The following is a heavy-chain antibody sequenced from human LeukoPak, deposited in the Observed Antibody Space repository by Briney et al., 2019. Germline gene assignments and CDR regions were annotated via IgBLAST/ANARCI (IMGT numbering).Heavy chain of an antibody. CDR1: GASISSGSNY. CDR2: IYHSGNT. V-gene: IGHV4-39*07. CDR3: ARAGYGDSDFDY. Sequence: PSETLSLTCSVSGASISSGSNYWGWIRQPPGKTLEWIGSIYHSGNTYYNPSLKSRVTISVDTSKNQFSLKLNSVTAADTAVYYCARAGYGDSDFDYWGQGTLVTVSS. D-gene: IGHD4-17*01. J-gene: IGHJ4*02.